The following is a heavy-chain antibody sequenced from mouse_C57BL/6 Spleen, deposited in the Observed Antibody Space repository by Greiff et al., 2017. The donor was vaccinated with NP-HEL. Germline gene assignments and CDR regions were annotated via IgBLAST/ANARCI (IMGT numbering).Heavy chain of an antibody. Sequence: VQLQQSGPALVKPGASVKISCKASGYAFSSSWLNWVKQRPGKGLEWIGRIYPGDGDTNYNAKFKGKATLTADKTSSTAYMQLSSLTSEDSAVYFCARYHAGAMDDWGQGTSVTVSS. V-gene: IGHV1-82*01. D-gene: IGHD4-1*01. J-gene: IGHJ4*01. CDR2: IYPGDGDT. CDR3: ARYHAGAMDD. CDR1: GYAFSSSW.